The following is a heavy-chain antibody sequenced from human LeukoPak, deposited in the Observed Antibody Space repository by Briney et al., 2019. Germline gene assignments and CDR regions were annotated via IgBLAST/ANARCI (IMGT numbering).Heavy chain of an antibody. Sequence: GGSLRLSCAASGFTVSSNYMSWVRQAPGKGLEWVSSISSSSSYIYYADSVKGRFTISRDNAKNSLYLQMNSLRAEDTAVYYCAGDSSAYYYYWGQGTLVTVSS. CDR3: AGDSSAYYYY. D-gene: IGHD3-22*01. V-gene: IGHV3-21*01. CDR2: ISSSSSYI. CDR1: GFTVSSNY. J-gene: IGHJ4*02.